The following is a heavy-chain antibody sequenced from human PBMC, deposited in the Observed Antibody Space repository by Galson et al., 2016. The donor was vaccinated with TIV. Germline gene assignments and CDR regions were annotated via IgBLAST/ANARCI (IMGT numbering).Heavy chain of an antibody. CDR2: ISTSAANT. CDR1: GFTFRDYY. V-gene: IGHV3-11*01. CDR3: ARDGVFDN. D-gene: IGHD3-10*01. Sequence: SLRLSCAASGFTFRDYYMNWVRQAPGKGLEWISYISTSAANTSYADSLKGRFTVSRDDSKNSLYLNMTTLTAGDTAIYYCARDGVFDNWGQGTLVTVSS. J-gene: IGHJ4*02.